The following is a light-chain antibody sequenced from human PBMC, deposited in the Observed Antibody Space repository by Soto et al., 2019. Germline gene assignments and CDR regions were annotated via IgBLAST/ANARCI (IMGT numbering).Light chain of an antibody. J-gene: IGKJ2*01. CDR3: HHFGSSRHT. CDR1: QSVSSTY. V-gene: IGKV3-20*01. CDR2: DAS. Sequence: EIVLTQSPGTLSLSPGERATLSCRASQSVSSTYLAWYRHKPGQAPRLLIYDASSRAAGIPDRFSGSGSGTDFTLTISRLEPEDFAVYYCHHFGSSRHTFGQGTKVEIK.